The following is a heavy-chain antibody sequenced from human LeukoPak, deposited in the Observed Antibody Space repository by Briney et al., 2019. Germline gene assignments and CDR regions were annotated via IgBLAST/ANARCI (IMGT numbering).Heavy chain of an antibody. D-gene: IGHD5-24*01. Sequence: SQTLSLTCVISGDSVSGTSAGWNWIRQSPSRGLEWLGRTYYTSTWYNDYAGSVRGRILITPDTSKNQFSLQLNSVTPDDTAVYYCTRGWLQSGFGYWGQGTLVTVSS. CDR2: TYYTSTWYN. CDR3: TRGWLQSGFGY. J-gene: IGHJ4*02. V-gene: IGHV6-1*01. CDR1: GDSVSGTSAG.